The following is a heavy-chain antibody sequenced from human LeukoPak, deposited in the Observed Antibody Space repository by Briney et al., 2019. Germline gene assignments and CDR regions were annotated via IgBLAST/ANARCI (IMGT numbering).Heavy chain of an antibody. CDR3: ARDDVAWNDVHWFDP. D-gene: IGHD1-1*01. CDR2: ISSTGSSI. J-gene: IGHJ5*02. V-gene: IGHV3-21*01. Sequence: GRSLRLSCAASGFTFSYYTMSWVRQAPGKGLEWVSSISSTGSSIYYADSVKGRFTISRDNAKDSLYLQMSSLRVEDTAVYYCARDDVAWNDVHWFDPWGQGTLVTVSS. CDR1: GFTFSYYT.